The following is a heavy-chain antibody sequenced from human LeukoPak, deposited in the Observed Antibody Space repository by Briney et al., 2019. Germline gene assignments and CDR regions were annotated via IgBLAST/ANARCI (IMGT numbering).Heavy chain of an antibody. CDR3: ARHSSQSHFDY. V-gene: IGHV1-18*03. CDR2: INNYNGNT. J-gene: IGHJ4*02. D-gene: IGHD3-22*01. CDR1: GYIFASYA. Sequence: ASVKVSCKASGYIFASYAFSWVRQAPGQGLEWMGWINNYNGNTDYARNLQGRVTMTTETSTSTAYMELRSLRSDDMAVYFCARHSSQSHFDYWGQGTLVTVSS.